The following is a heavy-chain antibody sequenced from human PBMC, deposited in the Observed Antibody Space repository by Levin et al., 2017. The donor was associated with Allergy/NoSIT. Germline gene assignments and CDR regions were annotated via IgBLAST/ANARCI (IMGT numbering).Heavy chain of an antibody. D-gene: IGHD3-10*01. V-gene: IGHV3-9*01. CDR3: ARDNIGLPDAFDI. CDR1: GFTFDDYA. Sequence: SLPLSCAASGFTFDDYAMHWVRQAPGTCLSFFSGISWNSGSIGYADSVKGRFTISRDNAKNSLYLQMNSLRTEDTALYYCARDNIGLPDAFDIWGQGTMVIVSS. J-gene: IGHJ3*02. CDR2: ISWNSGSI.